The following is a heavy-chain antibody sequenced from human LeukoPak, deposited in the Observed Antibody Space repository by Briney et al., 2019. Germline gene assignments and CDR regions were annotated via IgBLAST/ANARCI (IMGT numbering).Heavy chain of an antibody. CDR2: IYHSGST. CDR3: ARGGWYSYGRVRPISDAFDI. D-gene: IGHD6-19*01. Sequence: SETLSLTCTVSGYSISSGYHWGWIRQPPGKGLEWIGSIYHSGSTYYNPSLKSRVTISVDTSKNQFSLKLSSVTAADTAVYYCARGGWYSYGRVRPISDAFDIWGQGTMVTVSS. V-gene: IGHV4-38-2*02. CDR1: GYSISSGYH. J-gene: IGHJ3*02.